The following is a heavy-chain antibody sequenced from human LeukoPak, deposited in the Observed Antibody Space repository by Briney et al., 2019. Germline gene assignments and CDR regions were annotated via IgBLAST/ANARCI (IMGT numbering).Heavy chain of an antibody. CDR2: INPNSGGT. J-gene: IGHJ6*03. CDR1: GYTFTGYY. CDR3: ARDAVAGTSFYYYYMDV. Sequence: ASVKVSCKASGYTFTGYYMHWVRRAPGQGLEWMGWINPNSGGTNYAQKFQGRVTMTRDTSISTAYMELSRLRSDDTAVYYCARDAVAGTSFYYYYMDVWGKGTTVTISS. D-gene: IGHD6-19*01. V-gene: IGHV1-2*02.